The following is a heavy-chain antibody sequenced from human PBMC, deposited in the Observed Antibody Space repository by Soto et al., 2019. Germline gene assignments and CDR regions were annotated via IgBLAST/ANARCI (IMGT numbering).Heavy chain of an antibody. CDR3: ARDGGRHSGGIDY. J-gene: IGHJ4*02. Sequence: QVQLVQSGAEVKKPGSSVKVSCKASRGTFSSYSINWVRQAPGQGLEWMGGSIPIFGTANYAQKFQGRVTITADESTRTAYMELGSPGSEDTAVYYCARDGGRHSGGIDYWGRGTLVTVSS. D-gene: IGHD1-26*01. CDR1: RGTFSSYS. CDR2: SIPIFGTA. V-gene: IGHV1-69*01.